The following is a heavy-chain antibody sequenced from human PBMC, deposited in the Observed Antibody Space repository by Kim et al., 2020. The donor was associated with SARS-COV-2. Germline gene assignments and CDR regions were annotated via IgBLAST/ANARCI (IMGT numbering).Heavy chain of an antibody. D-gene: IGHD3-22*01. J-gene: IGHJ4*02. V-gene: IGHV1-18*01. CDR3: ARDVGYYYDSSGQSFDY. Sequence: LQGRVTMTTDTSTSTAYMELRSLRSDDTAVYYCARDVGYYYDSSGQSFDYWGQGTLVTVSS.